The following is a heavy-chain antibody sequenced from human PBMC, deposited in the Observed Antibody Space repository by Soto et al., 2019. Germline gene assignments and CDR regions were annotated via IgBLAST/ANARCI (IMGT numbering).Heavy chain of an antibody. Sequence: EVQLLESGGGLVQPGGSQRLSCAASGFTFSSYAMSWVRQAPGKGLEWVSAISGSGGSTYYADSVKGRFTISRDNSKNTLYLQMNSLRAEDTAVYYCAKVGCSSTSCYHAFDIWGQGTMVTVSS. CDR1: GFTFSSYA. V-gene: IGHV3-23*01. J-gene: IGHJ3*02. CDR2: ISGSGGST. D-gene: IGHD2-2*01. CDR3: AKVGCSSTSCYHAFDI.